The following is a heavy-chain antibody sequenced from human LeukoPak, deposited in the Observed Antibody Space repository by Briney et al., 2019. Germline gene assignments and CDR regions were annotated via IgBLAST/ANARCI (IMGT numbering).Heavy chain of an antibody. CDR2: IRSNANSYAT. CDR3: TSPIHCGDYDYFYGLDV. D-gene: IGHD4-17*01. J-gene: IGHJ6*02. V-gene: IGHV3-73*01. CDR1: GFTFSGST. Sequence: PGGSLRLSCAASGFTFSGSTMHWVRQASGKGLAWVGRIRSNANSYATAYAASVKGRFTVSRDDSKNTAYLQMNSLKAEDTAVYYCTSPIHCGDYDYFYGLDVWGQGTTVTVSS.